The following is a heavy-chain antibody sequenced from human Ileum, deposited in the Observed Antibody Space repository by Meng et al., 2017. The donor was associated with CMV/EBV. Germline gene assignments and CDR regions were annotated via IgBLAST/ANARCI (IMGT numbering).Heavy chain of an antibody. CDR3: ARDFHNSDY. V-gene: IGHV3-74*01. CDR2: LNNDGTNT. CDR1: GFTFSSYW. J-gene: IGHJ4*02. Sequence: GESLKISCAASGFTFSSYWMHWVRQAPGKGLEWVSRLNNDGTNTAYADSVKGRFTISRDNAKNSVYLQLNSLRAEDTAVYYCARDFHNSDYWGQGTLVTVSS. D-gene: IGHD1-1*01.